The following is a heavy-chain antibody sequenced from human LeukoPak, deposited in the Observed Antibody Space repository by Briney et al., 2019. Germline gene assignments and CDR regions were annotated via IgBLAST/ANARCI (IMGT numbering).Heavy chain of an antibody. CDR3: ARGADSGYSSDN. J-gene: IGHJ4*02. CDR2: IKQDGSEK. Sequence: GGSLRFSCAASGFTFSSYWMSWLRQAPGKGLKWVANIKQDGSEKYYVDSVKGRFTTSRDNAKNTLYLQMNSLRAEDTAVYYCARGADSGYSSDNWGQGTLVSVSS. CDR1: GFTFSSYW. V-gene: IGHV3-7*01. D-gene: IGHD3-9*01.